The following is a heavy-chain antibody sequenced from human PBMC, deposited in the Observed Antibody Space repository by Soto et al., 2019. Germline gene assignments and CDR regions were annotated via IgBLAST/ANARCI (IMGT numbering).Heavy chain of an antibody. J-gene: IGHJ4*02. CDR1: GFTFSSYG. V-gene: IGHV3-33*01. CDR3: ARDRDSGALFDY. D-gene: IGHD2-15*01. Sequence: QVQLVESGGGVVQPGRSLRLSCAASGFTFSSYGMHWVRQAPGKGLEWVAVIWYDGSNKYYADSVKGRFTISRDNSKNTLYLQMNSLRAEDTAVYYCARDRDSGALFDYWGQGTLVTVSS. CDR2: IWYDGSNK.